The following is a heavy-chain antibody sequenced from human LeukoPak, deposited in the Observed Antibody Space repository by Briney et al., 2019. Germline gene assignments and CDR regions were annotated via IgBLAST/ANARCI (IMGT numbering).Heavy chain of an antibody. J-gene: IGHJ4*02. Sequence: PSETLSLTCTVSGGSISSSSYYWGWIRQPPGKGLEWIGSIYYSGSTYYNPSLKSRDTISVDTSKNQFSLKLNSVTAADTAVYYCARSSGWHLLLLDYWGQGTLVTVSS. CDR2: IYYSGST. D-gene: IGHD6-25*01. CDR3: ARSSGWHLLLLDY. V-gene: IGHV4-39*01. CDR1: GGSISSSSYY.